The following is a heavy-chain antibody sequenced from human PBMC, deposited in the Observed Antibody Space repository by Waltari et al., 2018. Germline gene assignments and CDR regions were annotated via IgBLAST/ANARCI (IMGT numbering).Heavy chain of an antibody. CDR3: ASQGVRGVIFPFDY. CDR2: IYYSGST. CDR1: GGSISSSSYY. V-gene: IGHV4-39*01. Sequence: QLQLQESGPGLVKPSETLSLTCTVSGGSISSSSYYWGWIRQPPGKGLEWIGSIYYSGSTYYNPSLKSRVTISVDTSKNQFSLKLSSVTAADTAVYYCASQGVRGVIFPFDYWGQGTLVTVSS. J-gene: IGHJ4*02. D-gene: IGHD3-10*01.